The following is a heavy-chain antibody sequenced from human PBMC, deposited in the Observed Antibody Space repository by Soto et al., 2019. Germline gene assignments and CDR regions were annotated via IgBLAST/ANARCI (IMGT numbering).Heavy chain of an antibody. Sequence: TLSLTCTVSGGSIDSTYWWSWVRQPPGKGLEWIGEIYHSGSTNYNPSLKSRVTISVDKSKNQFSLKLTSVTAADTAFYYCARTGYFDWLYFDSWGQGTLVTVSS. CDR1: GGSIDSTYW. CDR3: ARTGYFDWLYFDS. D-gene: IGHD3-9*01. J-gene: IGHJ4*02. CDR2: IYHSGST. V-gene: IGHV4-4*02.